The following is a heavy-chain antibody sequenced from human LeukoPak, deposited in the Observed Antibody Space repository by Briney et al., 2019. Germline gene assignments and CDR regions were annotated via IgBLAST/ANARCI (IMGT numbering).Heavy chain of an antibody. CDR3: AGPLTGTTLIFDY. CDR1: GGSITSYY. CDR2: IYYSGST. Sequence: SETLSLTCTVSGGSITSYYWSWIWQPPGKGLEWIGYIYYSGSTTYNPSLKSRVTMSVDTSKNQFSLKLSSVTAADTAVYYCAGPLTGTTLIFDYWGQGTLVTVSS. V-gene: IGHV4-59*01. D-gene: IGHD1-7*01. J-gene: IGHJ4*02.